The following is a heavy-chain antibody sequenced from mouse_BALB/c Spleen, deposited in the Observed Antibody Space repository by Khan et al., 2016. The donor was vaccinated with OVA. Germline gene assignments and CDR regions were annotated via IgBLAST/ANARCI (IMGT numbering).Heavy chain of an antibody. Sequence: QVQLKESGPGLVAPSQSLSITCTVSGFSLSNYGVHWLRQPPGKGLEWLGVTWAGGSTNYNSALMSRLSISKDNSKGQVFLKMNSLQTDDTAMYYCATLYGDEPYWCQGTLVTVSA. CDR1: GFSLSNYG. CDR3: ATLYGDEPY. J-gene: IGHJ3*01. CDR2: TWAGGST. D-gene: IGHD2-13*01. V-gene: IGHV2-9*02.